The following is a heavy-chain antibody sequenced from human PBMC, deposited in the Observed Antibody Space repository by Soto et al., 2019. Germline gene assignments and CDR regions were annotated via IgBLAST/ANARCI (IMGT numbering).Heavy chain of an antibody. CDR1: GFTFSSFA. D-gene: IGHD1-26*01. CDR3: AKGGAVLLDPFDV. V-gene: IGHV3-23*01. J-gene: IGHJ3*01. Sequence: GQLLESGGGMVQPGGSLRLSCAASGFTFSSFAMNWVRLPPGRGLEWVAAVTSSASSTHYADSVKGRFTISRDNSKNTLYLHMNSLRADDTAVYYCAKGGAVLLDPFDVWGQGTMVTV. CDR2: VTSSASST.